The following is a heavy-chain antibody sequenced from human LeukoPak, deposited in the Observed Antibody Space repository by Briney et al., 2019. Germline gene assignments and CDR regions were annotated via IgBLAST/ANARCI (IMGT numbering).Heavy chain of an antibody. CDR1: GGSISSYY. Sequence: SETLSLTCTVSGGSISSYYWSWIRQPPGKGLEWIGYIYYSGSTNYNPSLKSRVTISVDTSKNQFSLKLSSVTAADTAVYYCARDRGYYYGMDVWGQGTTVTGSS. CDR2: IYYSGST. CDR3: ARDRGYYYGMDV. J-gene: IGHJ6*02. V-gene: IGHV4-59*01.